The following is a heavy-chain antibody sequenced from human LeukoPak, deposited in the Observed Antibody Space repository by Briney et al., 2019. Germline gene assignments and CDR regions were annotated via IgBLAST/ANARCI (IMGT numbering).Heavy chain of an antibody. CDR2: INPSGGST. CDR3: ARDPRTPKGLGLGY. D-gene: IGHD3-16*01. Sequence: ASVKVSCKASGYTFTSYDINWVRQATGQGLEWMGIINPSGGSTSYAQKFQGRDTMTRDMSTSTVYMELSSLGSEDTAVYYCARDPRTPKGLGLGYWGQGTLVTVSS. J-gene: IGHJ4*02. CDR1: GYTFTSYD. V-gene: IGHV1-46*01.